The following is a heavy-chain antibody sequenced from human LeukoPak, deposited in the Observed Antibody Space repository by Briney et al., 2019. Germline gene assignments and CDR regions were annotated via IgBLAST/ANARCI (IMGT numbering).Heavy chain of an antibody. CDR1: GFILSDHS. V-gene: IGHV3-48*01. CDR3: AGGAAHSYGYFSDY. J-gene: IGHJ4*02. Sequence: GWALRLSRQGCGFILSDHSMSWVRQAPWKGLEWLSVISNSSNTSYYADSVSGRFTVSRDNCNNLLFLQMPGLRAEDTAAYYCAGGAAHSYGYFSDYWGQGILVVVSS. D-gene: IGHD5-18*01. CDR2: ISNSSNTS.